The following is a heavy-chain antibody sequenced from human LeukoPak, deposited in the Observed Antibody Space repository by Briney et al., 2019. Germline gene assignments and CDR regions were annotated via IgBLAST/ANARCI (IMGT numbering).Heavy chain of an antibody. CDR2: ISGDGATT. V-gene: IGHV3-23*01. CDR3: AKKNLAAAGPNYFDY. J-gene: IGHJ4*02. Sequence: GGSLRLSCAASEFTFSTYSMNWVRQAPGKGLELVSIISGDGATTDYADSVKGRFTTSRDNSRNTLYLQMNSLRVEDTAVYYCAKKNLAAAGPNYFDYWGQGTLVTVSS. D-gene: IGHD6-13*01. CDR1: EFTFSTYS.